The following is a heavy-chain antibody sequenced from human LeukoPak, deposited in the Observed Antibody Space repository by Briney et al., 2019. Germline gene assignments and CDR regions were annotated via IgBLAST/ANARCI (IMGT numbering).Heavy chain of an antibody. CDR3: ASSYDSSGYYYGRFDY. CDR1: GGSISSSSYY. CDR2: IYYSGST. V-gene: IGHV4-61*05. J-gene: IGHJ4*02. Sequence: SETLSLTCTVSGGSISSSSYYWGWIRQPPGKGLEWIGYIYYSGSTNYNPSLKSRVTISVDTSKNQFSLKLSSVTAADTAVYYCASSYDSSGYYYGRFDYWGQGTLVTVSS. D-gene: IGHD3-22*01.